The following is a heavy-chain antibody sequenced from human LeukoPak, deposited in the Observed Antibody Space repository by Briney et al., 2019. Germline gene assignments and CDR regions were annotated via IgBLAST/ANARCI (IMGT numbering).Heavy chain of an antibody. CDR3: ARSVTIFGVATLGY. D-gene: IGHD3-3*01. CDR2: ISAYNGNT. CDR1: GYTFTSYG. V-gene: IGHV1-18*01. J-gene: IGHJ4*02. Sequence: ASVKVSCKASGYTFTSYGISWVRQAPGQGLEWMGWISAYNGNTNYAQKLQGRVTMTTDTSTSTAYMELRSLRSDDTAVYYCARSVTIFGVATLGYWGQGTLVTVSS.